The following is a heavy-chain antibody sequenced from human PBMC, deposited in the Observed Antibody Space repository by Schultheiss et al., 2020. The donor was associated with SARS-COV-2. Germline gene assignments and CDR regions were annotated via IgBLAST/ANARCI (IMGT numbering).Heavy chain of an antibody. Sequence: GESLKISCAASGFTFSSYSMNWVRQAPGKGLEWVSSISSSSSYIYYADSVKGRFTISRDNSKNTLYLQMNSLRAEDTAVYYCARGLDYYDSSGQGAFDIWGQGTMVTVSS. J-gene: IGHJ3*02. CDR3: ARGLDYYDSSGQGAFDI. CDR1: GFTFSSYS. V-gene: IGHV3-21*01. CDR2: ISSSSSYI. D-gene: IGHD3-22*01.